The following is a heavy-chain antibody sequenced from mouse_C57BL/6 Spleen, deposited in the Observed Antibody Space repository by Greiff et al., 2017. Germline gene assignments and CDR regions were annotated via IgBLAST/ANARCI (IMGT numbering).Heavy chain of an antibody. CDR1: GFTFSSYG. D-gene: IGHD2-5*01. CDR2: ISSGGSYT. CDR3: ARQGAYYSNLYYFDY. V-gene: IGHV5-6*01. J-gene: IGHJ2*01. Sequence: EVQGVESGGDLVKPGGSLKLSCAASGFTFSSYGMSWVRQTPDKRLEWVATISSGGSYTYYPGSVKGRFTISRDNAKNTLYLQMSSLQSEDTAMYYCARQGAYYSNLYYFDYWGQGTTLTVSS.